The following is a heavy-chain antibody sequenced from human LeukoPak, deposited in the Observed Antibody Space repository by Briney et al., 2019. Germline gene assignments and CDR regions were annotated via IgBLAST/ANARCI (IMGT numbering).Heavy chain of an antibody. CDR1: GYTFTSYD. V-gene: IGHV1-8*01. CDR2: MNPNSGNT. Sequence: GASVKVSCKASGYTFTSYDINWVRQATGQGLEWMGWMNPNSGNTGYAQKFQGRVTMTRNTSISTAYMELSSLRSEDTAVYYCASGITMVRGVINYYYYYGMDVWGQGTTVTVSS. CDR3: ASGITMVRGVINYYYYYGMDV. D-gene: IGHD3-10*01. J-gene: IGHJ6*02.